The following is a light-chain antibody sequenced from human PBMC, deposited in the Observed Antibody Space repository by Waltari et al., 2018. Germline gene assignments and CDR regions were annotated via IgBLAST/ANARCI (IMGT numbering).Light chain of an antibody. CDR3: QQRAHWPLT. V-gene: IGKV3-11*01. CDR2: DAS. CDR1: QSVSSF. J-gene: IGKJ4*01. Sequence: DTVLTQSPVTLSFSPGETATLSCRAIQSVSSFLAWYQQKPGQSPSLLIYDASHRATGIPARFSGTGSGTDFTLTIDHLEPEDFAVYYCQQRAHWPLTFGGGTKVEIK.